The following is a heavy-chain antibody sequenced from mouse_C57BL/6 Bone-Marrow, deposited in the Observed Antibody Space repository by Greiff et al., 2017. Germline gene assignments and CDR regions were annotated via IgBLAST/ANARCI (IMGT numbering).Heavy chain of an antibody. CDR2: IDPENGDT. J-gene: IGHJ2*01. V-gene: IGHV14-4*01. CDR3: TTEYPFDY. D-gene: IGHD2-10*02. Sequence: EVQLQQSGAELVRPGASVKLSCTASGFNIKDDYMHWVKQRPEQGLEWIGWIDPENGDTEYASKFQGQATITADTSSNTASLQLSRLTSEDTAVYYCTTEYPFDYWGQGTTLTVSS. CDR1: GFNIKDDY.